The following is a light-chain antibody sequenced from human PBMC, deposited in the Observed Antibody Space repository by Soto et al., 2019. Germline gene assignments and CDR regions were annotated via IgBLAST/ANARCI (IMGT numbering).Light chain of an antibody. CDR1: QSVSNTF. CDR3: QQYYSTPLT. J-gene: IGKJ4*01. V-gene: IGKV3-20*01. Sequence: ENVLTHSPGTLSLSPCERATLSCRAGQSVSNTFLAWYQQKPGQAPRLLIYGASNRATGIPARFSGGGSGTEFTLTISSLQAEDVAVYYCQQYYSTPLTFGGGTKVDI. CDR2: GAS.